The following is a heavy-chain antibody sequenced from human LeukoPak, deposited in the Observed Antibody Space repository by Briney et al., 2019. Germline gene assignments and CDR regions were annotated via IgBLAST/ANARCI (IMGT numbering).Heavy chain of an antibody. V-gene: IGHV3-30*02. CDR2: IRYDGSNK. CDR3: AKAPPPDYGSGSYYPDGFDY. D-gene: IGHD3-10*01. J-gene: IGHJ4*02. CDR1: GFTFSSYG. Sequence: HPGGSLRLSCAASGFTFSSYGMHWVRQAPGKGPEWVAFIRYDGSNKYYADSVKGRFTISRDNSKNTLYPQMNSLRAEDTAVYYCAKAPPPDYGSGSYYPDGFDYWGQGTLVTVSS.